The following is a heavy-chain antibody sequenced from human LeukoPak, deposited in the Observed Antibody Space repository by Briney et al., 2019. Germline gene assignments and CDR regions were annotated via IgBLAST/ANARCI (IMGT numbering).Heavy chain of an antibody. D-gene: IGHD6-19*01. J-gene: IGHJ4*02. CDR2: NSYSGYS. CDR3: AGSSGWSGVLDY. Sequence: SETLSLTCTVSGGSITTYYWTWIRQPPGKGLEWIGYNSYSGYSNNNPSVKSRVTTSLDTSKNQLSLKLTSVTAADSAVYYCAGSSGWSGVLDYWGQGTLVTVSS. CDR1: GGSITTYY. V-gene: IGHV4-59*01.